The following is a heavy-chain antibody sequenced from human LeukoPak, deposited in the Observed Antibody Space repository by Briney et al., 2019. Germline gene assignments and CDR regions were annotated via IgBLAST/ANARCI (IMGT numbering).Heavy chain of an antibody. Sequence: ASVNVSCKASGYTFTGYYMHWVRQAPGQGLEWMGWINPNSGGTNYAQKFQGRVTMTRNTSISTAYMELSSLRSEDTAVYYCARYSSSSGDVFDIWGQGTMVTVSS. CDR1: GYTFTGYY. J-gene: IGHJ3*02. CDR2: INPNSGGT. CDR3: ARYSSSSGDVFDI. D-gene: IGHD6-6*01. V-gene: IGHV1-2*02.